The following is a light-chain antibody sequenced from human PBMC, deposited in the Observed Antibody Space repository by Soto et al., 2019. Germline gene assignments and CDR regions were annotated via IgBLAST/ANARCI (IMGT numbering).Light chain of an antibody. CDR2: DVS. J-gene: IGLJ2*01. Sequence: QSALTQPASVSGSPGQSITISCTGSSSDVGGYNYVSWYQQHPGKAPKLMIYDVSNRPSGVSDRFSASKSGNTASLTISGIQAEDEADYYCNSYTDSDTFVFGGGTKLTVL. CDR1: SSDVGGYNY. V-gene: IGLV2-14*01. CDR3: NSYTDSDTFV.